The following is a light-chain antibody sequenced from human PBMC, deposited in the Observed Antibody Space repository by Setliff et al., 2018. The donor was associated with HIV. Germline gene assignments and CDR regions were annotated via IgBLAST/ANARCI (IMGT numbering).Light chain of an antibody. CDR1: SSDVGSNNL. Sequence: QSVLTQPASVSGSPGQSITISCTGTSSDVGSNNLVSWYQQHPGKAPKLMIYEVSKRPSGVSNRFSGSKSGNTASLTISGLQAEDEAAYYCSSYTSSSTYVFATGTKATVL. CDR2: EVS. J-gene: IGLJ1*01. CDR3: SSYTSSSTYV. V-gene: IGLV2-14*02.